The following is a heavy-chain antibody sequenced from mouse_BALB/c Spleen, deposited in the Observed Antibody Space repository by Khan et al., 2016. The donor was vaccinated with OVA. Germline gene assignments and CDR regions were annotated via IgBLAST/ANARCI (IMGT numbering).Heavy chain of an antibody. CDR2: IWSGGST. V-gene: IGHV2-2*02. CDR3: ARRGYDYGRGAWFAY. Sequence: QVQLKQSGPGLVQPSQSLSITCTVSGFSLTDYSVHWVRQSPGKGLAWLGVIWSGGSTDYNAAFISRLSISKDNSKSHVFFKMNSLQANDTAIHYCARRGYDYGRGAWFAYWGQGTLVTVSA. J-gene: IGHJ3*01. CDR1: GFSLTDYS. D-gene: IGHD2-4*01.